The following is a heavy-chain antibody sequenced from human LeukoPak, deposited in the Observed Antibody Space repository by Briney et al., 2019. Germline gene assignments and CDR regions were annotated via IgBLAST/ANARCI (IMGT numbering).Heavy chain of an antibody. D-gene: IGHD1-26*01. CDR2: ISAYNGNT. V-gene: IGHV1-18*01. CDR3: ATARRIVGAEDAFDI. CDR1: GYTFTNYG. Sequence: GASVKVSCKASGYTFTNYGISWVRQAPGQGLEWMGWISAYNGNTNYAQKLQGRVTVTTDTSTSTAYMELRSLRSEDTAVYYCATARRIVGAEDAFDIWGQGTMVTVSS. J-gene: IGHJ3*02.